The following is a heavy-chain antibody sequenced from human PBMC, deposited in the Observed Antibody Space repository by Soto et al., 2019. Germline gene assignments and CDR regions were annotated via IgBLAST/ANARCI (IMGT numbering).Heavy chain of an antibody. CDR3: ASPAQDWFDP. Sequence: SETLSLTCAVYGGSFSGYYWSWIRQPPGKGLEWIGEINHSGSTNYNPSLKSRVNISVDTSKNQFSLKLSSVTAADTAVYYCASPAQDWFDPWGQGTLVTVSS. J-gene: IGHJ5*02. D-gene: IGHD2-2*01. CDR2: INHSGST. CDR1: GGSFSGYY. V-gene: IGHV4-34*01.